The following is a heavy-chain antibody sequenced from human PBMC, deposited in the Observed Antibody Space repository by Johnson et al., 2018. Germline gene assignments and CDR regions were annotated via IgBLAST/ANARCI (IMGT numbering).Heavy chain of an antibody. CDR2: IWYDGSNK. Sequence: VQLVESGGGVVQPGRSLRLSCAASGFTFSNYGMHWVRQAPGKGLEWVAVIWYDGSNKYHADSVKGRFTISRDNSKNSLYLQMNSLRAEDTAVYYCARDVSSGWGDIWGQVTMVTVSS. CDR1: GFTFSNYG. J-gene: IGHJ3*02. V-gene: IGHV3-33*01. D-gene: IGHD6-19*01. CDR3: ARDVSSGWGDI.